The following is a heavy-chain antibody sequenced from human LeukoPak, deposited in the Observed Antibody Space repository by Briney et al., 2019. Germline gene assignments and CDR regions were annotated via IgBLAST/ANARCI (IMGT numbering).Heavy chain of an antibody. CDR1: GFISNTNG. V-gene: IGHV3-30*02. Sequence: GGSLRLSCVASGFISNTNGMHWVRQAPDKGLEWVAFMSNDGSYKFYADSVKGRFTISRDHSKNTLYLQINSPRGEATAVQYSATVPGEWTTLDYWGQGSLVTVSS. CDR2: MSNDGSYK. CDR3: ATVPGEWTTLDY. D-gene: IGHD2-21*01. J-gene: IGHJ4*02.